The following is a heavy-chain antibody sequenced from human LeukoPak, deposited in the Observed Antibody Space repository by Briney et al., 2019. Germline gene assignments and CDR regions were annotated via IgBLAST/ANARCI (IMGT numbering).Heavy chain of an antibody. Sequence: GASVKVSCKASGYTFTGYYMHWVRQAPGQGLEWMGWINPNSGGTNYAQKFQGRVTMTRDTSISTAYMELSRLRSDDTAVYYCARVLSMVRGVRDYYGMDVWGQGTTVTVSS. V-gene: IGHV1-2*02. CDR1: GYTFTGYY. CDR3: ARVLSMVRGVRDYYGMDV. CDR2: INPNSGGT. J-gene: IGHJ6*02. D-gene: IGHD3-10*01.